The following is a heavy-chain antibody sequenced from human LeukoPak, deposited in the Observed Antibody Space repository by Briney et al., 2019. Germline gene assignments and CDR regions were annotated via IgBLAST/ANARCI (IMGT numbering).Heavy chain of an antibody. CDR1: GGSISSYY. Sequence: PSETLSLTCTVSGGSISSYYWSWIRQPAGKGLEWIGRIYTSGSTNYNPSLKSRVTMSVDTSKNQFSLKLSSVTAADTAVYYCAREIRIAADLHRSGSFDIWGQGTMVTVSS. CDR2: IYTSGST. CDR3: AREIRIAADLHRSGSFDI. D-gene: IGHD6-13*01. J-gene: IGHJ3*02. V-gene: IGHV4-4*07.